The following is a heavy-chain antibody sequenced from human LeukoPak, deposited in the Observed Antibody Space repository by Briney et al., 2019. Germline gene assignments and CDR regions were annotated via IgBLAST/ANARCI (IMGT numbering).Heavy chain of an antibody. CDR1: GFTFSSYS. D-gene: IGHD3-22*01. V-gene: IGHV3-21*01. J-gene: IGHJ4*02. Sequence: GGSLRLSCAASGFTFSSYSMNWVRQAPGQGLEWVSSISSSNYIYYADSVKGRFTISRDNAKNSLYLQMNSLRAEDTAVYYCARGMIVVVGPNDYWGQGTLVTVSS. CDR2: ISSSNYI. CDR3: ARGMIVVVGPNDY.